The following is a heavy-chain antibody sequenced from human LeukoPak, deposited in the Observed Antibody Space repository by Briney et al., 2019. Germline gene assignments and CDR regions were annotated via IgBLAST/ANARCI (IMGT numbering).Heavy chain of an antibody. Sequence: PSETLSLTCSVYGGSFSGYYWSWIRQSPGKGLEWIGEINHSGSTEYNPSPKTRVAISVDTSKNQFSLKLSSVTAADTAVYYCARGVGAVAGSWYFDIWGRGTLVTVSS. CDR1: GGSFSGYY. J-gene: IGHJ2*01. CDR3: ARGVGAVAGSWYFDI. D-gene: IGHD6-19*01. CDR2: INHSGST. V-gene: IGHV4-34*01.